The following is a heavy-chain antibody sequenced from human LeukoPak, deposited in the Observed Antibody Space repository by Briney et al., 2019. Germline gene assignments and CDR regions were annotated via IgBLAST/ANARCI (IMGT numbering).Heavy chain of an antibody. CDR1: GFTFSSYS. Sequence: PGGSLRLSCAASGFTFSSYSMNWVRQAPGKGLEWVSSISSSSSYIYYADSVKGRFTISRDNAKNSLYLQMNSLRPEDTALYYCVKERKAEKWLQSLQPLDSWGQGTLVTVSS. J-gene: IGHJ4*02. CDR2: ISSSSSYI. D-gene: IGHD5-24*01. CDR3: VKERKAEKWLQSLQPLDS. V-gene: IGHV3-21*04.